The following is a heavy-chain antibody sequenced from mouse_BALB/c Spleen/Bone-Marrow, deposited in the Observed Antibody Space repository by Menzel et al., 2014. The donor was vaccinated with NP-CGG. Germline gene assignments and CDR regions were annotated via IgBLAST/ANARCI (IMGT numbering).Heavy chain of an antibody. Sequence: EVQLQESGAERVKPGASVKLSCTASGFNIKDTYIHWVMQRPEQGLAWIGRIDPASGDAKFDPKFQGKATITADTSSNAAYLQVTSLTSEDAAVYYCARVNPWYFDVWGAGTTVTVSS. CDR3: ARVNPWYFDV. J-gene: IGHJ1*01. CDR2: IDPASGDA. V-gene: IGHV14-3*02. CDR1: GFNIKDTY. D-gene: IGHD2-2*01.